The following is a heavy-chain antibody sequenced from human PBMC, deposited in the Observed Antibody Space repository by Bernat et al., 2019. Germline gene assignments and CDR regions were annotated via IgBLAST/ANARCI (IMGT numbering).Heavy chain of an antibody. CDR1: GFTFSSYW. V-gene: IGHV3-74*01. J-gene: IGHJ4*02. CDR3: AREHYDILTGYQYFDY. Sequence: EVQLVESGGGLVQPGGSLRPSCAASGFTFSSYWMHWVRQAPGKGLVWVSRINSDGSSTSYADSVKGRFTISRDNAKNTLYLQMNSLRAEDTAVYYCAREHYDILTGYQYFDYWGQGTLVTVSS. CDR2: INSDGSST. D-gene: IGHD3-9*01.